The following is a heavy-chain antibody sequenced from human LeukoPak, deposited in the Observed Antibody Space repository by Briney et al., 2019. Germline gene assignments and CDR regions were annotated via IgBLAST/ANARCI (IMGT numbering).Heavy chain of an antibody. V-gene: IGHV3-9*01. CDR3: AKDIDYGDRDYYYYYGMDV. Sequence: GGSLRLSCAASGFAFDDYAMHWVRHAPGKGLEWVSGISWNSGSIGYADSVKGRFTISRDNAKNSLYLQMNSLRAEDTALYYCAKDIDYGDRDYYYYYGMDVWGQGTTVTVSS. J-gene: IGHJ6*02. CDR1: GFAFDDYA. CDR2: ISWNSGSI. D-gene: IGHD4-17*01.